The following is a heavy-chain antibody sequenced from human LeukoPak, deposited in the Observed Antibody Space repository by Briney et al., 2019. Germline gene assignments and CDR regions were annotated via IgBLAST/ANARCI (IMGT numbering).Heavy chain of an antibody. Sequence: GGSLRLSCAASGFTFSSYAMHWVRQAPGKGLKWVAVISYDGSNKYYADSVKGRFTISRDNSKNTLYLQMNSLRAEDTAVYYCARGLEYSSSSDYWGQGTLVTVSS. CDR2: ISYDGSNK. J-gene: IGHJ4*02. CDR1: GFTFSSYA. D-gene: IGHD6-6*01. CDR3: ARGLEYSSSSDY. V-gene: IGHV3-30-3*01.